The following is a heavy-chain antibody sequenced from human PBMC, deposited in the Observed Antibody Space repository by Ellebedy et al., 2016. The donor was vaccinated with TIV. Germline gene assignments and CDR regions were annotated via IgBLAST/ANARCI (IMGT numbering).Heavy chain of an antibody. D-gene: IGHD5-24*01. J-gene: IGHJ4*02. V-gene: IGHV3-11*06. CDR1: GFTFSDYY. CDR2: ISSSSSYT. CDR3: AREGGVEMATINYFDY. Sequence: PGGSLRLSCAASGFTFSDYYMSWIRQAPGKGLEWVSYISSSSSYTNYADSVKGRFTISRDNAKNSLYLQMNSLRAEDTAVYYCAREGGVEMATINYFDYWGQGTLVTVSS.